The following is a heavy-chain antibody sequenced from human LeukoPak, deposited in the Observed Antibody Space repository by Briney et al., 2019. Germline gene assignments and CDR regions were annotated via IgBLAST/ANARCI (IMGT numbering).Heavy chain of an antibody. D-gene: IGHD3-10*01. V-gene: IGHV4-39*01. Sequence: PSETLSLTYTVSGGSNSSSSYYWGWIRQPPGKGLEWIGSIYYSGSTYYNPSLKSRVTISVDTSKNQFSLKLSSVTAADTAVYYCARLAYYSYAFDIWGQGTMVTVSS. CDR1: GGSNSSSSYY. J-gene: IGHJ3*02. CDR2: IYYSGST. CDR3: ARLAYYSYAFDI.